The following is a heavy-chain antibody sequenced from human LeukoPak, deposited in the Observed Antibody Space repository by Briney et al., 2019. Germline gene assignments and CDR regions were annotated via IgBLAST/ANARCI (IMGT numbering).Heavy chain of an antibody. CDR2: MNPNSGNT. D-gene: IGHD3-10*01. CDR1: GYTFTRYD. J-gene: IGHJ5*02. V-gene: IGHV1-8*01. Sequence: GASVKVSCKASGYTFTRYDINWVRQATGQGLEWMGWMNPNSGNTGYAQKFQGRVTMTRNTSLSTAYMELSSLRSEDTAVYYCARWVTMVRGGFDPWGQGTLVTVSS. CDR3: ARWVTMVRGGFDP.